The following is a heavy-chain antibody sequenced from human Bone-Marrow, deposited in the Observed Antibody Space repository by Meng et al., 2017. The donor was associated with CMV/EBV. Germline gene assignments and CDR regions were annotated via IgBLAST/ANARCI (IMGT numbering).Heavy chain of an antibody. CDR1: GYTFTGHY. CDR3: ARSAVEMATITEYYYYGMDV. D-gene: IGHD5-24*01. CDR2: INHNSGGT. Sequence: ASEKVSCKAAGYTFTGHYMHWVRQAPGQGLEWMRWINHNSGGTNYAQKFQGRVTITADKATSTAYMELSSLRSEDTAVYYCARSAVEMATITEYYYYGMDVWGQGTTVTVSS. J-gene: IGHJ6*02. V-gene: IGHV1-2*02.